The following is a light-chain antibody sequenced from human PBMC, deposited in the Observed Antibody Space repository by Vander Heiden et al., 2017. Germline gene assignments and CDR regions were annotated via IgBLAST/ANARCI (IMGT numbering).Light chain of an antibody. J-gene: IGKJ1*01. CDR1: QGISSS. V-gene: IGKV1-9*01. CDR3: QQLNSYPRT. Sequence: IQLTQSPSSLSASLGDRVTITCRASQGISSSLAWYQQKPGKPPNLLIYAASTLQSGVPSRFSGSGSGTDYTLTISSLQPEDFATYYCQQLNSYPRTFGQGTKLEIK. CDR2: AAS.